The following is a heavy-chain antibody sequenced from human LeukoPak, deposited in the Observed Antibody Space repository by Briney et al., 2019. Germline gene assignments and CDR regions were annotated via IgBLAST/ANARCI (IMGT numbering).Heavy chain of an antibody. D-gene: IGHD3-10*01. V-gene: IGHV4-38-2*02. J-gene: IGHJ4*02. CDR3: ARGLYYGSGSYYHDHHTKGRFSKFDY. Sequence: SETLSLTCNVSNYSISRGYFWGWVRPPPGKGLEWIGSIFHSGSTYYNPSLKSRVTVSVDTSKNQFSLKLSSVTAADTAVYYCARGLYYGSGSYYHDHHTKGRFSKFDYWGQGTLVTVSS. CDR2: IFHSGST. CDR1: NYSISRGYF.